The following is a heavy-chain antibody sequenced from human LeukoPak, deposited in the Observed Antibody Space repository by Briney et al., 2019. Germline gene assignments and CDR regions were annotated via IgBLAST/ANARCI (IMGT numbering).Heavy chain of an antibody. CDR2: ISYDGSNE. CDR1: GSTFSVYG. J-gene: IGHJ4*02. CDR3: TREEEASVGFDY. D-gene: IGHD2-15*01. Sequence: GRSLRLSCAASGSTFSVYGMHWVRQAPGKGLEWVAGISYDGSNEYNADSVKGRFTISRDNSKDTLYLQMSSLRAEDTAAYYCTREEEASVGFDYWGQGTLVTVSS. V-gene: IGHV3-30-3*01.